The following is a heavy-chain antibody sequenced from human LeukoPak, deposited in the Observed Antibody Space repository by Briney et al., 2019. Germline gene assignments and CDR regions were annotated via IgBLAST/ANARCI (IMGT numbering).Heavy chain of an antibody. CDR2: IYYSGST. CDR1: GGSISSSSYY. J-gene: IGHJ4*02. V-gene: IGHV4-39*01. CDR3: ARSQGRWLQFFDY. D-gene: IGHD5-24*01. Sequence: SETLSLTCTVSGGSISSSSYYWGWIRQPPGKGLEWIGSIYYSGSTYYNPSLKSRVTISVDTSKNQFSLKLSSVTAADTAVYYCARSQGRWLQFFDYWGQGTLVTVSS.